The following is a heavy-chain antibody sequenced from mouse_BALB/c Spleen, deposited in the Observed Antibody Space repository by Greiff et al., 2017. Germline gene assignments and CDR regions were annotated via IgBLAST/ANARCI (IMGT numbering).Heavy chain of an antibody. D-gene: IGHD2-4*01. J-gene: IGHJ4*01. CDR2: ISSGGGST. CDR1: GFAFSSYD. V-gene: IGHV5-12-1*01. Sequence: DVQLVESGGGLVKPGGSLKLSCAASGFAFSSYDMSWVRQTPEKRLEWVAYISSGGGSTYYPDTVKGRFTISRDNAKNTLYLQMSSLKSEDTAMYYCARGDDYDGGAMDYWGQGTSVTVSS. CDR3: ARGDDYDGGAMDY.